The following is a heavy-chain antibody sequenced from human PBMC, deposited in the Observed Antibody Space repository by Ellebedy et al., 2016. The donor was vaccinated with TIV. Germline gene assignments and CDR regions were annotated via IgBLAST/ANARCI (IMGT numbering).Heavy chain of an antibody. D-gene: IGHD3-3*02. Sequence: GQSLKISXAASGFTFSNYWMSWVRQAPGKGLEWVAHINRDGSDIYYVDSMKGRFTVSRDNAKNSLYLQMSSLRVEDTAVYYCARDSGIRTVDVWGKGTTVTVSS. CDR1: GFTFSNYW. J-gene: IGHJ6*04. CDR2: INRDGSDI. V-gene: IGHV3-7*01. CDR3: ARDSGIRTVDV.